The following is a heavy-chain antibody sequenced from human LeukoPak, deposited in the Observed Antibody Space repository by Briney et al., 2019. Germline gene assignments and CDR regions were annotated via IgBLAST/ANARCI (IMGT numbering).Heavy chain of an antibody. J-gene: IGHJ3*02. CDR1: GFTFSGYA. Sequence: PGRSLRLSCAASGFTFSGYAMHWVRQAPGKGLEWVAVISYDGSNKYYADSVKGRFTISRDNSKNTLYLQMNSLRAEDTAVYYCARDVRDAFDIWGQGTMVTVSS. CDR3: ARDVRDAFDI. CDR2: ISYDGSNK. V-gene: IGHV3-30*04.